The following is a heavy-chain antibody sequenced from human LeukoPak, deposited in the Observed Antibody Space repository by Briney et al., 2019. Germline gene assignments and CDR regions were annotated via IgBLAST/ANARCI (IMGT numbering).Heavy chain of an antibody. J-gene: IGHJ5*02. CDR2: ISSSSSYI. V-gene: IGHV3-21*01. CDR1: GFTFSSYS. Sequence: GGSLRLSCAASGFTFSSYSMNWVRQAPGKGLEWVSSISSSSSYIYYADSVEGRFTISRDNAKNSLYLQMNSLRAEDTAVYYCARDLHAYSSSWYVNWFDPWGQGTLVTVSS. CDR3: ARDLHAYSSSWYVNWFDP. D-gene: IGHD6-13*01.